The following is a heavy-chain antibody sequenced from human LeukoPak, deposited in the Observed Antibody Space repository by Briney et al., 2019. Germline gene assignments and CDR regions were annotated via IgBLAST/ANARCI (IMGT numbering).Heavy chain of an antibody. Sequence: PSETLSLTCTVSGGSISSSSYYWGWVRQPPGKGLEWIGSIYYSGNTYYNPHNPSLKSRVTISLDTSKNQYSLRLTSVTAADTAVYYCAVDFGSHRVVYWGQGSLVTVFS. J-gene: IGHJ4*01. CDR1: GGSISSSSYY. CDR2: IYYSGNT. CDR3: AVDFGSHRVVY. V-gene: IGHV4-39*01. D-gene: IGHD3-3*01.